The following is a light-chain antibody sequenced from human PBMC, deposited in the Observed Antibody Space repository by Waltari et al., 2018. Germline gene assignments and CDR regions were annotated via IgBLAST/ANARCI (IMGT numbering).Light chain of an antibody. CDR2: VAS. V-gene: IGKV3-20*01. Sequence: EIVLTQSPGTLSLSPGERATLSCRASQSVSSNSLAWYQQKPGQAPRRLIYVASTRATGIPDRCSGSGSGTGFTLTISRLEPEDFAMYYCQQYGSSPRTFGQGSKVEIK. J-gene: IGKJ1*01. CDR3: QQYGSSPRT. CDR1: QSVSSNS.